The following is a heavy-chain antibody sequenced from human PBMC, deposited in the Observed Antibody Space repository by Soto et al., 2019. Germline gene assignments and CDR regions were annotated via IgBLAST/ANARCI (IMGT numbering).Heavy chain of an antibody. CDR1: GFTFSSYG. J-gene: IGHJ6*02. CDR2: IWYDGSNK. CDR3: ARDRTDYYYGMDV. V-gene: IGHV3-33*01. Sequence: PGGSLRLSCAASGFTFSSYGMHWVRQAPGKGLEWVAVIWYDGSNKYYADSVKGRFAISRDNSKNTLYLQMNSLRAEDTAVYYCARDRTDYYYGMDVWGQGTTVTVSS. D-gene: IGHD1-1*01.